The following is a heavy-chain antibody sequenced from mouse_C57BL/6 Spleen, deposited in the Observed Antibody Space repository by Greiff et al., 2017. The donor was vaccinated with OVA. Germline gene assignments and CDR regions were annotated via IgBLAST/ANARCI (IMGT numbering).Heavy chain of an antibody. CDR1: GYTFTSYW. CDR2: IHPNSGST. D-gene: IGHD2-4*01. J-gene: IGHJ2*01. CDR3: ARKDYDYDVGFDY. V-gene: IGHV1-64*01. Sequence: QVQLQQPGAELVKPGASVKLSCKASGYTFTSYWMHWVKQRPGQGLEWIGMIHPNSGSTNYNEKFKSKATLTVDKSSSTAYMQLSSLTSEDSAVYYCARKDYDYDVGFDYWGQGTTLTVSS.